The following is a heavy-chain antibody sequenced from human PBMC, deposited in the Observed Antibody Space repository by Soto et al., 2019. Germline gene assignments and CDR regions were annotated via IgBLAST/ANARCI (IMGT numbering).Heavy chain of an antibody. CDR1: GFKLSNAC. V-gene: IGHV3-15*01. CDR2: IKSKTDGGTT. CDR3: YSSSWYTAY. J-gene: IGHJ4*02. Sequence: PWGSLRLSWSASGFKLSNACVCWVRKAQGKGLEWVGRIKSKTDGGTTDYAAPVKGRFTISRDDSKNTLYLQMNSLKTVDTAVYYCYSSSWYTAYWGKGSLGTVSS. D-gene: IGHD6-13*01.